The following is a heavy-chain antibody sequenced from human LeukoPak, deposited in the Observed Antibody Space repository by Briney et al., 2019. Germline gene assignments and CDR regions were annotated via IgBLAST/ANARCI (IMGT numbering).Heavy chain of an antibody. CDR1: GFTFSSYA. D-gene: IGHD3-10*01. V-gene: IGHV3-23*01. J-gene: IGHJ5*02. CDR2: ISGSGGST. Sequence: AGSLRLSCAASGFTFSSYAMSWVRQAPGKGLEWVSAISGSGGSTYYADSVKGRFTISRDNAKNSLYLQMNSLRAEDTAVYYCARDQLLWFGGNWFDPWGQGTLVTVSS. CDR3: ARDQLLWFGGNWFDP.